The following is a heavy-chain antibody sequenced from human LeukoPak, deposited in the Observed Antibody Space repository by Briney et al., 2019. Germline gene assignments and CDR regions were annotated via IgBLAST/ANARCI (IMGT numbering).Heavy chain of an antibody. CDR1: GYSFTDYY. D-gene: IGHD2-21*01. CDR3: ARADRLHGGPYLIGP. V-gene: IGHV1-2*02. CDR2: INPSSGGT. Sequence: ASVKVSCKTSGYSFTDYYMHWVRQAPGQGLEWMGWINPSSGGTSSAQKFQGRVTMTRDTSITTVYMEVRWLTSDDPAVYYCARADRLHGGPYLIGPWGQGTLVTVSS. J-gene: IGHJ5*02.